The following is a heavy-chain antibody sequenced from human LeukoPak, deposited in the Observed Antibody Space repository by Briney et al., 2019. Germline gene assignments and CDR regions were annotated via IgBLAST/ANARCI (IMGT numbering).Heavy chain of an antibody. CDR1: TFTFSSYN. CDR3: VRDRGSYRPIDY. V-gene: IGHV3-21*01. D-gene: IGHD1-26*01. J-gene: IGHJ4*02. Sequence: PGGSLRLSCAASTFTFSSYNMNWVRQAPGKGLEWVSSISSSGTYIYYRDSVKGRFTISRDNAENSLYLEMNSLRVEDTAIYYCVRDRGSYRPIDYWGQGTLVTVS. CDR2: ISSSGTYI.